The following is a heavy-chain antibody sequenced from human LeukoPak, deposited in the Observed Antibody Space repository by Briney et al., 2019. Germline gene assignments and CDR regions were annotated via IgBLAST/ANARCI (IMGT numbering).Heavy chain of an antibody. V-gene: IGHV3-30-3*01. CDR3: ARDGIRYFDY. CDR1: GFTFSSYA. Sequence: PGGSLRLSCAASGFTFSSYAMHWVRQAPGKGLEWVAVISYDGSNKYYADSVKGRSTISRDNSKNTLYLQMNSLRAEDTAVYYCARDGIRYFDYWGQGTLVTVSS. J-gene: IGHJ4*02. CDR2: ISYDGSNK. D-gene: IGHD1-26*01.